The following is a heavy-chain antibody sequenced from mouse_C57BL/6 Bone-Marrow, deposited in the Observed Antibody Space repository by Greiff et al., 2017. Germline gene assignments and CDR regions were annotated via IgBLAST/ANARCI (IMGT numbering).Heavy chain of an antibody. V-gene: IGHV1-75*01. J-gene: IGHJ2*01. CDR2: IFPGSGST. D-gene: IGHD2-2*01. Sequence: QVQLKESGPELVKPGASVKISCKASGYTFTDYYINWVKQRPGQGLEWIGWIFPGSGSTYYNEKFKGKATLTVDKSSSTAYMLLSSMTSEDSAVYICAILTFLLWLRRRGYYFDYWGQGTTLTVSS. CDR3: AILTFLLWLRRRGYYFDY. CDR1: GYTFTDYY.